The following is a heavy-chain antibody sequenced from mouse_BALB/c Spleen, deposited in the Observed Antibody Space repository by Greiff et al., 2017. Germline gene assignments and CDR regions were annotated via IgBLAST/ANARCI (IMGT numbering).Heavy chain of an antibody. V-gene: IGHV5-6-3*01. Sequence: EVMLVESGGGLVQPGGSLKLSCAASGFTFSRYGMSWVRQTPDKMLELVATINSNGGSTYSPDSVKGRFTNSRDHVKNTLYLQMSSLKSEDTAMYYCATNMYEHDFDYWGQGTTLTVSA. CDR1: GFTFSRYG. CDR2: INSNGGST. CDR3: ATNMYEHDFDY. D-gene: IGHD2-14*01. J-gene: IGHJ2*01.